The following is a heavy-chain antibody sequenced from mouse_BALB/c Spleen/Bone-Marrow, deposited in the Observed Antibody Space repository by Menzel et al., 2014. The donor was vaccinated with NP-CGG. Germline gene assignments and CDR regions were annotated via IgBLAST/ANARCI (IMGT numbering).Heavy chain of an antibody. Sequence: VQLQQSGAELVKLGASVKLSCTASGFNIKDTYMHWVKQRPEQGLEWIGRIDPANGNTKYDPKFQGKATTTADTSSNTAYLQLSSLTSEDTAVYYCARWEYYAMDYWGQGTSVTVSS. D-gene: IGHD4-1*01. V-gene: IGHV14-3*02. CDR2: IDPANGNT. J-gene: IGHJ4*01. CDR3: ARWEYYAMDY. CDR1: GFNIKDTY.